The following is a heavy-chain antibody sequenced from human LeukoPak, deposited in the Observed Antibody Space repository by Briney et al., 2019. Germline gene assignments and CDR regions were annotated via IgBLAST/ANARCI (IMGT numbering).Heavy chain of an antibody. Sequence: SETLSLTCAVYGGSFSGYYWSWIRQPPGKGLEWIGEINHSGSTNYNPSLKSRVTISVDTSKNQFSLKLSSVTAADTAVYYCARDQQTGIDYWGQGTLVTVSS. CDR1: GGSFSGYY. V-gene: IGHV4-34*01. CDR2: INHSGST. J-gene: IGHJ4*02. D-gene: IGHD1-14*01. CDR3: ARDQQTGIDY.